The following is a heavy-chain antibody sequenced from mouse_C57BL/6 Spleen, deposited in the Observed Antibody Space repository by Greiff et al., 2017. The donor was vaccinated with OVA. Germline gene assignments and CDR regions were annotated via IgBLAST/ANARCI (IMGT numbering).Heavy chain of an antibody. CDR2: INPSNGGT. CDR1: GYTFTSYW. D-gene: IGHD2-3*01. Sequence: VQLQQPGTELVKPGASVKLSCKASGYTFTSYWMHWVKQRPGQGLEWIGNINPSNGGTNYNEKFKSKATLTVDKSSSTAYLQLSSLTSEDSAVYYCASRWLLTSYYFDYWGQGTTLTVSS. V-gene: IGHV1-53*01. CDR3: ASRWLLTSYYFDY. J-gene: IGHJ2*01.